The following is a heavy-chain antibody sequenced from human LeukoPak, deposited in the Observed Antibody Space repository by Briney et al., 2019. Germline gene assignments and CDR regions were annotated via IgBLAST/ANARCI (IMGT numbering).Heavy chain of an antibody. CDR2: ITGSSSFI. CDR1: GFTFSTYS. V-gene: IGHV3-21*01. J-gene: IGHJ4*02. CDR3: AKIVWRGMFDY. Sequence: GGSLRLSCAASGFTFSTYSMNWVRQTPGKGLEWVSSITGSSSFIYYADSVKGRFTISRDNSKNTLYLQMNSLRAEDTAVYYCAKIVWRGMFDYWGQGTLVTVSS. D-gene: IGHD2-21*01.